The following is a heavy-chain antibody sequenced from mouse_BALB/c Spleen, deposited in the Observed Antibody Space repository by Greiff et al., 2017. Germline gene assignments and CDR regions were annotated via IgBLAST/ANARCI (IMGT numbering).Heavy chain of an antibody. CDR3: ARLYDYDGCHFDY. CDR1: GFTFSSYA. V-gene: IGHV5-9-3*01. Sequence: EVKLVESGGGLVKPGGSLKLSCAASGFTFSSYAMSWVRQTPEKRLEWVATISSGGSYTYYPDSVKGRFTISRDNAKNTLYLQMSSLRSEDTAMYYCARLYDYDGCHFDYWGQGTTLTVSS. CDR2: ISSGGSYT. D-gene: IGHD2-4*01. J-gene: IGHJ2*01.